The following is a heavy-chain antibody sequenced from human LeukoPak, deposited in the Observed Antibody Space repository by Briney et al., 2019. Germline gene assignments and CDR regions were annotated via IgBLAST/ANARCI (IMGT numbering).Heavy chain of an antibody. CDR3: ASGGYCSSTSCYYNWFDP. V-gene: IGHV4-34*01. CDR2: INHSGST. CDR1: GGSFSGYY. Sequence: SETLSLTCAVYGGSFSGYYWGWIRQPPGKGLEWIGEINHSGSTNYNPSLKSRVPISVDTSKNQFSLKLSSVTAADTAVYYCASGGYCSSTSCYYNWFDPWGQGTLVTVSS. J-gene: IGHJ5*02. D-gene: IGHD2-2*01.